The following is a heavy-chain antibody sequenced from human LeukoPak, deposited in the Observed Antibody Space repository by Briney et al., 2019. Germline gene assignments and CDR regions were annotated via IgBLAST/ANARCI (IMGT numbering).Heavy chain of an antibody. CDR1: GGSISSYY. V-gene: IGHV4-4*07. D-gene: IGHD2-15*01. Sequence: SETLSLTCTVSGGSISSYYWSWIRQPAGKGLEWIGRIYTSGSTNYNPSLKSRVTMSVDTSKNQFSLKLSSVTAADTAVYYCARERVGQYCSGGSCYNFYYYYYMDVWGKGTTVTVSS. CDR3: ARERVGQYCSGGSCYNFYYYYYMDV. CDR2: IYTSGST. J-gene: IGHJ6*03.